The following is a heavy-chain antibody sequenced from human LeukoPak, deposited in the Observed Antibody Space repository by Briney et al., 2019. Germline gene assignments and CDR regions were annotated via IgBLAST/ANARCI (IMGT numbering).Heavy chain of an antibody. CDR2: IIPIFGTA. D-gene: IGHD2-8*01. CDR1: GGTFSSYA. CDR3: ARDHCTNGVCYTDYYYYGMDV. V-gene: IGHV1-69*13. J-gene: IGHJ6*02. Sequence: ASVKVSCKASGGTFSSYAISWVRQAPGQGLEWMGGIIPIFGTANYAQKFQGRVTITADESTSTAYMELSSLRSEDTAVYYRARDHCTNGVCYTDYYYYGMDVWGQGTTVTVSS.